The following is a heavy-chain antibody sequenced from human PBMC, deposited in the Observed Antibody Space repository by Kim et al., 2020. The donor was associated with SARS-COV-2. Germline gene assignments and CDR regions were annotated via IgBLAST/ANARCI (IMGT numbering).Heavy chain of an antibody. CDR3: ATGALAGVDTAKKDY. Sequence: GSLRLSCTASGFTFSSYAMHWVRQAPGKGLEWVAVIWSDGSNKYYADSVKGRFTISRDNSRNTLYLQINSLRVEDTAVYYCATGALAGVDTAKKDYWG. J-gene: IGHJ4*01. CDR1: GFTFSSYA. V-gene: IGHV3-33*01. D-gene: IGHD3-16*01. CDR2: IWSDGSNK.